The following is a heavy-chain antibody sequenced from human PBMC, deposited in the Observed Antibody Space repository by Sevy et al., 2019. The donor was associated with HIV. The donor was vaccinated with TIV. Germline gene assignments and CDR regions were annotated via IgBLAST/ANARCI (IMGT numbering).Heavy chain of an antibody. CDR1: GGSISSGGYS. CDR2: IYHSGST. Sequence: SETLSLTCAVSGGSISSGGYSWSWIRQPPGKGLEWIGYIYHSGSTYYNPSLKSRVTISVDRSKNQFSLKLSSVTAADTAVYYCASAYYYDSSTSGYFDYLGQGTLVTVSS. V-gene: IGHV4-30-2*01. J-gene: IGHJ4*02. CDR3: ASAYYYDSSTSGYFDY. D-gene: IGHD3-22*01.